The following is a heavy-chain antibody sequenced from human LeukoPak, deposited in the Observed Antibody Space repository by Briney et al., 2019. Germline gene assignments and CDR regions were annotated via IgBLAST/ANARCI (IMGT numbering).Heavy chain of an antibody. CDR2: ISAYNGNT. D-gene: IGHD3-3*01. CDR1: GYTFTGYY. Sequence: ASVKVSCKASGYTFTGYYMHWVRQAPGQGLEWMGWISAYNGNTNYAQKLQGRVTMTTDTSTSTAYMELRSLRSDDTAVYYCARERNYDLLIDYWGQGTLVTVSS. V-gene: IGHV1-18*04. J-gene: IGHJ4*02. CDR3: ARERNYDLLIDY.